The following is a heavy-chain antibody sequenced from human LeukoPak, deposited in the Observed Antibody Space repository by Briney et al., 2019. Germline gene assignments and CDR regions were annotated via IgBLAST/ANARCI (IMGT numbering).Heavy chain of an antibody. D-gene: IGHD3-22*01. CDR2: ISYTGST. J-gene: IGHJ5*02. CDR1: GGSINSSTYY. Sequence: SETLSLTCTVSGGSINSSTYYWGWIRQPPGKGLEWIGSISYTGSTYYNPAPRSRLTVSVDTSKNQLFLKLRSVTAADTAVYYCAREHATMTKFVWFDPWGQGILVTVSS. V-gene: IGHV4-39*07. CDR3: AREHATMTKFVWFDP.